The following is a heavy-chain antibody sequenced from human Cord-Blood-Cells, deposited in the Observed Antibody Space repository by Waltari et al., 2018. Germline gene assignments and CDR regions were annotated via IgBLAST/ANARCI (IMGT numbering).Heavy chain of an antibody. CDR2: ISSSSSYI. CDR3: AREQGGYYFDY. CDR1: GFTFSSHS. Sequence: EVQLVESGGGMVKPGGSLRLSCAASGFTFSSHSMNWVRQAPGKGLEWVSSISSSSSYIYYADSVKGRFTISRDNAKNSLYLQMNSLRAEDTAVYYCAREQGGYYFDYWGQGTLVTVSS. J-gene: IGHJ4*02. D-gene: IGHD3-16*01. V-gene: IGHV3-21*01.